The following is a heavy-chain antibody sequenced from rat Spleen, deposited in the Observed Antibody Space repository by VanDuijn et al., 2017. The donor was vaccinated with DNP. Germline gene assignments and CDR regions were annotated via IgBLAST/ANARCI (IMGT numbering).Heavy chain of an antibody. V-gene: IGHV1-43*01. CDR3: ASSWVGVRGIWFAY. CDR1: GYTFTTYY. D-gene: IGHD4-3*01. CDR2: IYTGSGGT. Sequence: QVQLQQSGAELAKPGSSVMISCRASGYTFTTYYIGWIKQTTRQGLEFIGYIYTGSGGTNYNEKFKGKATLTVDKASNTAFMQLSSLTPDDPAVYYCASSWVGVRGIWFAYWGQGTLVTVSS. J-gene: IGHJ3*01.